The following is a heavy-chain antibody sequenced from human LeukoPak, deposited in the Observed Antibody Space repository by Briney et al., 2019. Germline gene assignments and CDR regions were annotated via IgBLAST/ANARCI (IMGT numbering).Heavy chain of an antibody. V-gene: IGHV3-7*03. J-gene: IGHJ4*02. CDR3: ARDQPFGSY. Sequence: GGSLRLSCAASGFILSAFPMHWVRQAPGKGLEWVANIKQDGSEKNYVNSAKGRFTISRDNAKNSLYLQMNSLRAEDTAVYYCARDQPFGSYWGQGTLVTVSS. CDR2: IKQDGSEK. CDR1: GFILSAFP. D-gene: IGHD3-10*01.